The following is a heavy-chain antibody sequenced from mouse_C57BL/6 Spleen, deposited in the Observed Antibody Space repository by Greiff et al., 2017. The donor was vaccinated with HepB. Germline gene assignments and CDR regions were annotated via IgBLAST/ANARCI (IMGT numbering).Heavy chain of an antibody. CDR3: TPFITTLYAWFAY. J-gene: IGHJ3*01. Sequence: EVQLVESGAELVRPGASVKLSCTASGFNIKDYYMHWVKQRPEQGLEWIGRIDTEDGDTEYAPKFQGKATMTADTSSNTAYLQLSSLTSEDTAVYYCTPFITTLYAWFAYWGQGTLVTVAA. V-gene: IGHV14-1*01. D-gene: IGHD1-1*01. CDR1: GFNIKDYY. CDR2: IDTEDGDT.